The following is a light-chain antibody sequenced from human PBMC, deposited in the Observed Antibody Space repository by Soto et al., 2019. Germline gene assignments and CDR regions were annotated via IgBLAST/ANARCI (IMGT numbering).Light chain of an antibody. Sequence: EIVWPQSPSTLSLSPGERATVACSSSQSVSSSYLAWYQQKPGQAPRLLIYGASSRATGIPDRFSGSGSGTDFTLTISRLEPEDFAVYYCQQYGGSFRVFGPGTKVDIK. J-gene: IGKJ3*01. CDR1: QSVSSSY. CDR3: QQYGGSFRV. V-gene: IGKV3-20*01. CDR2: GAS.